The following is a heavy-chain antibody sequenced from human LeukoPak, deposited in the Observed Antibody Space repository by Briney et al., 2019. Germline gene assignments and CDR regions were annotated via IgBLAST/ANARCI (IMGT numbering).Heavy chain of an antibody. V-gene: IGHV1-8*01. Sequence: ASVKVSCKASGYTFTSYDINWVRQATGQGLEWMGWMNPNSGNTGYAQKFQGRVTMTRNTSISTAYMELSSLRSEDTAVYYCATQYSKPNAFDIWGQGTMVTVSS. CDR2: MNPNSGNT. J-gene: IGHJ3*02. CDR3: ATQYSKPNAFDI. CDR1: GYTFTSYD. D-gene: IGHD2-15*01.